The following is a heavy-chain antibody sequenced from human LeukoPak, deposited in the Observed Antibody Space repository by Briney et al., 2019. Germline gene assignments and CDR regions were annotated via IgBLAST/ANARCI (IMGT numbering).Heavy chain of an antibody. CDR2: ISGSGGTT. CDR3: ARGGSSGFYNHFDS. V-gene: IGHV3-23*01. J-gene: IGHJ4*02. Sequence: GGSLRLSCVASGFTFTNYAMSWVRQAPGKGLEWVSTISGSGGTTYYADSVKGRVTISRGNSKNTLYLQMKSLRAEDTAVYYCARGGSSGFYNHFDSWGQGTLVTVSS. D-gene: IGHD3-22*01. CDR1: GFTFTNYA.